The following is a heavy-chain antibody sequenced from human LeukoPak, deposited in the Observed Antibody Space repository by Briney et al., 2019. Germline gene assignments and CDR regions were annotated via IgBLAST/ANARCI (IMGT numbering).Heavy chain of an antibody. CDR3: ARSYSSGWYLAFAFDY. J-gene: IGHJ4*02. CDR2: ISSSSSYI. V-gene: IGHV3-21*01. Sequence: GGSLRLSCAASGFTFSSYSMNWVRQGPGKGLEWVSSISSSSSYIYYADSVKGRFTISRDNAKNSLYLQMNSLRAEDTAVYYCARSYSSGWYLAFAFDYWGQGTLVTVSS. CDR1: GFTFSSYS. D-gene: IGHD6-19*01.